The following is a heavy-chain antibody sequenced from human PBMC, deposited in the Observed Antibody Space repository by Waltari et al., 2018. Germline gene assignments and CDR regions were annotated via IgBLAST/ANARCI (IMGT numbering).Heavy chain of an antibody. CDR3: ASPSFSSPTSAGY. CDR2: INPKTSDI. CDR1: GYTFSGDY. D-gene: IGHD2-2*01. V-gene: IGHV1-2*06. J-gene: IGHJ4*02. Sequence: QVQLVQSGAEVKKPGASVKVSCKAFGYTFSGDYMYWVRQAPGQGLEWMGRINPKTSDIDYSQKFQGRFTMTADTSINTVYMELRRLRSDDTAVYFCASPSFSSPTSAGYWGQGTLVTVSS.